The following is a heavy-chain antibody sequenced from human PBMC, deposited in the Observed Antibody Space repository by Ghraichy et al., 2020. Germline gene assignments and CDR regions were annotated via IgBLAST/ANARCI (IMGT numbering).Heavy chain of an antibody. CDR1: GGTFSSYA. D-gene: IGHD3-22*01. V-gene: IGHV1-69*04. J-gene: IGHJ6*02. CDR2: IIPILGIA. Sequence: SVKVSCKASGGTFSSYAISWVRQAPGQGLEWMGRIIPILGIANYAQKFQGRVTITADKSTSTAYMELSSLRSEDTAVYYCARDPHYYYDSSGYPYYGMDVWGQGTTVTVSS. CDR3: ARDPHYYYDSSGYPYYGMDV.